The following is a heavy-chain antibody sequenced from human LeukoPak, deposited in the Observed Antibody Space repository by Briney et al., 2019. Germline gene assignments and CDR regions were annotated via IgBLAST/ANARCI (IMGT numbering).Heavy chain of an antibody. J-gene: IGHJ6*02. V-gene: IGHV4-59*01. CDR1: GGSISSYY. CDR2: IYYSGST. Sequence: SETLSLTCTVSGGSISSYYWSWIRQPPGKGLEWIGYIYYSGSTNYNPSLKSRVTISVDTSKNQFSLKLSSATAADTAVYYCASLALYKWNYRYGMDVWGQGTTVTVSS. CDR3: ASLALYKWNYRYGMDV. D-gene: IGHD1-7*01.